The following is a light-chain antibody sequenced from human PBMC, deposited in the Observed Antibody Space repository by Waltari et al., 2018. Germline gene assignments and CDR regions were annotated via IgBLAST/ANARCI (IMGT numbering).Light chain of an antibody. CDR2: AAS. Sequence: DIQMTQSPSSLSASVGDRVTITCTASQGINNYLDWFQQKPGNAPKRLIYAASTLQTGVPSRFSGSGSGTLFTLTISSLQPEDFATYYCLQYYSAPLTFGGGTKVEIK. V-gene: IGKV1-17*01. CDR1: QGINNY. CDR3: LQYYSAPLT. J-gene: IGKJ4*01.